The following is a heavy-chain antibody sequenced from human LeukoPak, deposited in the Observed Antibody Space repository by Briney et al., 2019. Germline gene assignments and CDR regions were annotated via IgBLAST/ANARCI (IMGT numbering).Heavy chain of an antibody. CDR2: FYDSGNP. CDR1: GGSISGYY. V-gene: IGHV4-59*08. J-gene: IGHJ2*01. Sequence: PSETLSLTCIVSGGSISGYYGSWIRQPPGEGLEGLGYFYDSGNPNYNPFLKSRVTISVDTSKNQFSLKLSSVTAADTAVYYCARPYGGHHWYFDLWGRGTLVTVSS. CDR3: ARPYGGHHWYFDL. D-gene: IGHD4-23*01.